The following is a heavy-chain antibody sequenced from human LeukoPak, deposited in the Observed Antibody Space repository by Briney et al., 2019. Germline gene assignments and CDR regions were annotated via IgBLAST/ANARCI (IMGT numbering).Heavy chain of an antibody. CDR2: IKTDGSST. J-gene: IGHJ4*02. CDR3: ARESYSSGSYYFDY. D-gene: IGHD3-22*01. V-gene: IGHV3-74*01. Sequence: PGGSLRLSCAASGFTFRSYWMHWVRQAPGKGLVWASRIKTDGSSTNYADSVKGRFTISRDNAKNTLYLQMNALRAEDTAVYFCARESYSSGSYYFDYWGQGTLVTVSS. CDR1: GFTFRSYW.